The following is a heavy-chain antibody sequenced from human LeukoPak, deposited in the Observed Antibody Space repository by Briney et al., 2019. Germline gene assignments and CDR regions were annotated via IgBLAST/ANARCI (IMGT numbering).Heavy chain of an antibody. CDR3: ARGSYYYDP. J-gene: IGHJ5*02. CDR1: GGSISSGGYS. V-gene: IGHV4-30-2*01. CDR2: IYHSGST. Sequence: PSETLSLTCAVSGGSISSGGYSWSWIRQPPGKGLEWIGYIYHSGSTYYNPSLKSRVTISVDTSKNQFSLKLSSVTAADTAVYYCARGSYYYDPWGQGTLVTVSS. D-gene: IGHD3-22*01.